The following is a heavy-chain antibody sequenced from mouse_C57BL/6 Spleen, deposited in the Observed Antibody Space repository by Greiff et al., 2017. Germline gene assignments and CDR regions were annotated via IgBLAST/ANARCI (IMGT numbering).Heavy chain of an antibody. D-gene: IGHD1-1*01. CDR2: IRLKSDNYAT. V-gene: IGHV6-3*01. CDR3: TDYYGSSSDV. J-gene: IGHJ1*03. Sequence: EVKLVESGGGLVQPGGSMKLSCVASGFTFSNYWMNWVRQSPEKGLEWVAQIRLKSDNYATHYAESVKGRFTISRDDSKSSVYLQMNNLRAEDTGIYYCTDYYGSSSDVWGTGTTVTVSS. CDR1: GFTFSNYW.